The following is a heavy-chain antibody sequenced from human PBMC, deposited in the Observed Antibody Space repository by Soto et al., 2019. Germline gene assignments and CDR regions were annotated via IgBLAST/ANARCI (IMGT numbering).Heavy chain of an antibody. CDR3: AKNQERELPRVIDF. CDR2: MSGSSSTT. V-gene: IGHV3-23*01. CDR1: GLTFSNYG. Sequence: GSLRLSCATSGLTFSNYGMSWVRQAPGGGLEWVSSMSGSSSTTYYADSVRGRFTISRDRSKNTLYLQMSSLRAEDTALYYCAKNQERELPRVIDFWGQGTLVTVS. D-gene: IGHD1-7*01. J-gene: IGHJ4*02.